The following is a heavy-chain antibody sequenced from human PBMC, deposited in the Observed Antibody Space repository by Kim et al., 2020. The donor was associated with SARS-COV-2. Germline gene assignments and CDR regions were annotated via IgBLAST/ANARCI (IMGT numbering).Heavy chain of an antibody. D-gene: IGHD2-15*01. V-gene: IGHV3-23*01. CDR2: ITGSGGIT. CDR3: VKDGGNIDWYYDL. J-gene: IGHJ2*01. Sequence: GGSLRLSCAASGFTFSSYAMNWVRQAPGKGLEWVSVITGSGGITYYADSVKGRFTVSRDKSKNTLFLHMDSLRAEDTAVYYCVKDGGNIDWYYDLWGRGTLVTVSS. CDR1: GFTFSSYA.